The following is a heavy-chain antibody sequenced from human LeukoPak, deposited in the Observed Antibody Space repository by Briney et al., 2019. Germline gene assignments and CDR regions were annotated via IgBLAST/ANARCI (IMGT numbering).Heavy chain of an antibody. CDR1: GYTFTSYG. J-gene: IGHJ4*02. V-gene: IGHV1-18*01. Sequence: ASVKVSCKASGYTFTSYGISWVRQAPGQGLEWMGWISAYNGNTNYAQKFQGRVTMTRDTSISTAYMELSRLRSDDTAVYYCASSMTTVTTAATLNYFDYWGQGTLVTVSS. D-gene: IGHD4-17*01. CDR3: ASSMTTVTTAATLNYFDY. CDR2: ISAYNGNT.